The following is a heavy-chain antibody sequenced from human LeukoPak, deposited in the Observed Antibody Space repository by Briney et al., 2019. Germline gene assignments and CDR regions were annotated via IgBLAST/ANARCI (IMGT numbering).Heavy chain of an antibody. CDR2: ISYDGSNK. D-gene: IGHD3-16*01. CDR3: AKDRIRLTTFGYYYYGVDV. Sequence: GGSLRLSCAASGFTFSSYGMHWVRQAPGKGLKWVAAISYDGSNKYYADSVKGRFTISRDNSENTLYLQMNSLRTEDAAVYFCAKDRIRLTTFGYYYYGVDVWGQGTTVTVSS. J-gene: IGHJ6*02. CDR1: GFTFSSYG. V-gene: IGHV3-30*18.